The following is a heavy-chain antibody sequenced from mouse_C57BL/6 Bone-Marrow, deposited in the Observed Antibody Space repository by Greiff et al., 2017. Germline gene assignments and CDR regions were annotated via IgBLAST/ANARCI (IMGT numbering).Heavy chain of an antibody. J-gene: IGHJ3*01. CDR1: EYEFPSHD. V-gene: IGHV5-2*01. D-gene: IGHD3-2*02. CDR2: INSDGGST. CDR3: ARHEAQARFAY. Sequence: DVKLVESGGGLVQPGESLKLSCESNEYEFPSHDMSWVRKTPEKRLELVAAINSDGGSTYYPDTMEGRFIISRDNTKKTLNLQMSSLRSEDTALYYCARHEAQARFAYWGQGTLVTVSA.